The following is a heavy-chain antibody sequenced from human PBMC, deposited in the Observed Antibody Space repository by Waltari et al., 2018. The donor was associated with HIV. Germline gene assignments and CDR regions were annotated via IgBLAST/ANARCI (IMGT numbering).Heavy chain of an antibody. D-gene: IGHD3-22*01. J-gene: IGHJ4*02. Sequence: SSSSYYWGWIRQPPGKGLEWIGSIYYSGSTYYNPSLKSRVTISVDTSKNQFSLKLSSVTAADTAVYYCARHSLTYYYDSSGYSVAFDYWDQGTLVTVSS. V-gene: IGHV4-39*01. CDR3: ARHSLTYYYDSSGYSVAFDY. CDR1: SSSSYY. CDR2: IYYSGST.